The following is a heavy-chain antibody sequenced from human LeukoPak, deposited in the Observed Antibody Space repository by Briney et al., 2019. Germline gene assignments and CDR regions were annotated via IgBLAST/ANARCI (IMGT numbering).Heavy chain of an antibody. D-gene: IGHD6-6*01. V-gene: IGHV3-23*01. Sequence: GGPLRLSRAASGFTFSSYAMSWVRQAPGKGLEWVSGISGSGGNTYYADSVKGRFTISRDNSKNTLYLQMNSLRAEDTAVYYCAKRLRYSSSSFDYWGQGTLVTVSS. CDR1: GFTFSSYA. J-gene: IGHJ4*02. CDR2: ISGSGGNT. CDR3: AKRLRYSSSSFDY.